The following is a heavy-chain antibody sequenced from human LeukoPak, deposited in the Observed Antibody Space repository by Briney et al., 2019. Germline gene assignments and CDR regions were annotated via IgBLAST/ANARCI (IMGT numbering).Heavy chain of an antibody. J-gene: IGHJ5*02. D-gene: IGHD6-13*01. CDR3: ARGYSSSWYPEWFDP. CDR1: GFTFSSYE. Sequence: GGSLRLSCAASGFTFSSYEMNWLRQAPGKGLEWVSYISSSSSTIYYADSVKGRFTISRDNAKNSLYLQMNSRRAEDTAVYYCARGYSSSWYPEWFDPWGQGTLVTVSS. V-gene: IGHV3-48*03. CDR2: ISSSSSTI.